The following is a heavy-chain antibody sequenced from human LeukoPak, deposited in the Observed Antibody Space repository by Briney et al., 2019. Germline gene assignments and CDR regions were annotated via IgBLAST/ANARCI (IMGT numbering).Heavy chain of an antibody. D-gene: IGHD3-22*01. CDR2: ISGSGGST. V-gene: IGHV3-23*01. CDR1: GFTFSSYA. CDR3: AKDLKGPYYYDSSGYYPDY. J-gene: IGHJ4*02. Sequence: GGSLRLSCAASGFTFSSYAMGWVRQAPGKGLEWVSAISGSGGSTYYADSVKGRFTISRDNSKNTLYLQMNSLRAEDTAVYYCAKDLKGPYYYDSSGYYPDYWGQGTLVTVSS.